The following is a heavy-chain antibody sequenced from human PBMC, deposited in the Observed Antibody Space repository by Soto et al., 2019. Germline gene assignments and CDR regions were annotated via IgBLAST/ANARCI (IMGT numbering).Heavy chain of an antibody. CDR2: IRAYNGNT. CDR1: GYSVTSYG. V-gene: IGHV1-18*04. CDR3: PRDGYSSSWPSSSYGMDV. J-gene: IGHJ6*02. Sequence: ASVKVSRRASGYSVTSYGISWVRQAPGKGLEWMGWIRAYNGNTNYAQKLQGRVTMTTDTSTRTAYMKLRTLRSDDTAVYYCPRDGYSSSWPSSSYGMDVWGQGTTVTVSS. D-gene: IGHD6-13*01.